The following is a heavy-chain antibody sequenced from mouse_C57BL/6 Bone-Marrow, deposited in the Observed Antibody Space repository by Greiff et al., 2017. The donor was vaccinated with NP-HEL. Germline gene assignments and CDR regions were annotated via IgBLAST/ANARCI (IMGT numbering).Heavy chain of an antibody. J-gene: IGHJ3*01. V-gene: IGHV1-50*01. Sequence: QVQLQQSGAELVKPGASVKLSCKASGYTFTSYWMQWVKQRPGQGLEWIGEIDPSDSYTNYNQKFKGKATLTVDTSSSTAYMQLSSLTSEDSAVYYCASVYCRWGQGTLVTVSA. CDR1: GYTFTSYW. CDR2: IDPSDSYT. CDR3: ASVYCR. D-gene: IGHD1-1*01.